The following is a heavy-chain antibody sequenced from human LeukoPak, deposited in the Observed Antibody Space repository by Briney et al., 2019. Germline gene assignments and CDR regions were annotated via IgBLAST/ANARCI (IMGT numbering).Heavy chain of an antibody. D-gene: IGHD5-18*01. V-gene: IGHV4-31*03. J-gene: IGHJ6*02. CDR2: IHYSGST. CDR3: ARRRGYSYGNYYYYGMAV. CDR1: GGSVTSGAYY. Sequence: SQTLSLTCTVSGGSVTSGAYYWSWIRQHPGKGLEWIGYIHYSGSTYYNPSLKSRVTILVDTSKNQFSLKVSSVTAADTAVYYCARRRGYSYGNYYYYGMAVWGQGTTVTVSS.